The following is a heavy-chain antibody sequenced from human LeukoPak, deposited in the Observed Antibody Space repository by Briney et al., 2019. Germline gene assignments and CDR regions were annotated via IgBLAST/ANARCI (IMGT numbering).Heavy chain of an antibody. V-gene: IGHV3-30*04. Sequence: PGGSLRLSCAASGFTFSSYAMHWVRQAPGKGLEWVAVISYDGSNKYYADSVKGRFTISRDNSKNTLYLQMYSLRAEDTAVYYCAKVRFCSRGNCYSGWFDPWGQGTLVTVSS. J-gene: IGHJ5*02. CDR1: GFTFSSYA. CDR2: ISYDGSNK. CDR3: AKVRFCSRGNCYSGWFDP. D-gene: IGHD2-15*01.